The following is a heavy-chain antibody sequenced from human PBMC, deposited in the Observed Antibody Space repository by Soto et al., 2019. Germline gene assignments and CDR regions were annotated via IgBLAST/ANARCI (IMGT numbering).Heavy chain of an antibody. CDR1: GGTFSSYA. J-gene: IGHJ6*02. D-gene: IGHD2-15*01. CDR2: IIPIFGTA. Sequence: SVKVSCKASGGTFSSYAISWVRQAPGQGLEWMGGIIPIFGTANYAQKFQGRVTITADESTSTAYMELSSLRSEDTAVYYCARAKLVVVAATEYYYYYGMDVWGQGTTVTVSS. V-gene: IGHV1-69*13. CDR3: ARAKLVVVAATEYYYYYGMDV.